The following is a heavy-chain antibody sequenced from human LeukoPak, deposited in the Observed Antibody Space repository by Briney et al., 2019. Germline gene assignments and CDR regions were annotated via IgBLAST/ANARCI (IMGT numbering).Heavy chain of an antibody. CDR3: ARHLTASNFPFDY. J-gene: IGHJ4*02. CDR2: IYYSGST. CDR1: GGSISIYY. Sequence: PSETLSLTCTVSGGSISIYYWSWIRQPPGKGLEWIGYIYYSGSTSYNPSLKSRVTISVDTSKNQFSLKLNSVTAADTAVYYCARHLTASNFPFDYWGQGTLVTVSS. D-gene: IGHD2-21*02. V-gene: IGHV4-59*08.